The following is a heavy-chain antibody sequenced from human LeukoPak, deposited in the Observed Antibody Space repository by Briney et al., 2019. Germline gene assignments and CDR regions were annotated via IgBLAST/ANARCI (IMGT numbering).Heavy chain of an antibody. J-gene: IGHJ3*02. CDR1: GFTFSSYG. CDR3: ARERIAGGYSPVLAFDI. D-gene: IGHD6-13*01. CDR2: IRYGGSNK. V-gene: IGHV3-30*02. Sequence: PGGSLRLSCAASGFTFSSYGMHWVRQAPGKGLEWVAFIRYGGSNKYYADSVKGRFTISRDNSKNTLYLQMNSLRAEDTAVYYCARERIAGGYSPVLAFDIWGQGTMVTVSS.